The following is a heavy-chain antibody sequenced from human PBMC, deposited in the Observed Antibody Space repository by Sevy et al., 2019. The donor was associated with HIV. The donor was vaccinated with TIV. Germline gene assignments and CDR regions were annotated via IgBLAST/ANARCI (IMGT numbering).Heavy chain of an antibody. CDR1: GGSINNPDYN. CDR3: ARVTGPFGWFDP. Sequence: SETLSLTCTVSGGSINNPDYNWSWIRQSPGKGLEWLGYIYYSGNPYYSPSLRSPISISIDTSKNQFSLALMSVTAADTAVYFCARVTGPFGWFDPWGQGTRVTVSS. D-gene: IGHD3-9*01. V-gene: IGHV4-30-4*01. J-gene: IGHJ5*02. CDR2: IYYSGNP.